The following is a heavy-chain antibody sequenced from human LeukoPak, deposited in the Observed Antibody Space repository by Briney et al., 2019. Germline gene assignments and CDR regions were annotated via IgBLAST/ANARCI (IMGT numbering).Heavy chain of an antibody. V-gene: IGHV4-59*01. CDR1: GGSISGYY. CDR3: ARDFLSKNAFDI. Sequence: SETLSLTCAVSGGSISGYYWSWIRQSPRKGLDWIAYISHTGSTDYNPSLKSRVTISVDTSKNQFSLKLSSVTAADTAVYFCARDFLSKNAFDIWGPGTVVTVSS. CDR2: ISHTGST. J-gene: IGHJ3*02.